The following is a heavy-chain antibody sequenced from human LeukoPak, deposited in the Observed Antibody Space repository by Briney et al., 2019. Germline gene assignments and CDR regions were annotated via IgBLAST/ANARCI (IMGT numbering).Heavy chain of an antibody. V-gene: IGHV3-30*02. J-gene: IGHJ4*02. Sequence: GGSLRLSCAPAGSTFSSYGMHWVRQAPGKGLEWVAYTRYDGSTKYHVDSVKGRFTISRDNSKNTLYLQMNSLRAEDTALYYCAKDGGHYFVDYWGQGTLVTVSS. CDR1: GSTFSSYG. D-gene: IGHD3-9*01. CDR3: AKDGGHYFVDY. CDR2: TRYDGSTK.